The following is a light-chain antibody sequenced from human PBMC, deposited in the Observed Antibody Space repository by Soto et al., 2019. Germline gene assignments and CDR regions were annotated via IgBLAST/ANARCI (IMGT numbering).Light chain of an antibody. CDR2: GAS. V-gene: IGKV3-20*01. J-gene: IGKJ2*01. CDR3: QQYGSSPRT. Sequence: EIVLTQSPGTLSLSPGERATLSCSASQSVSSSYLAWYQQKPGQAPRLLIYGASSRATGIPDRFSGSGSGTDFTLTISRLEPEDFAVYSCQQYGSSPRTFGQGTKLEIK. CDR1: QSVSSSY.